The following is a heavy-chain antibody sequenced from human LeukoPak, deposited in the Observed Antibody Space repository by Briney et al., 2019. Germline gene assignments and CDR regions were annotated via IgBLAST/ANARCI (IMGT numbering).Heavy chain of an antibody. CDR1: GFTFSSYY. CDR3: ARDADSAFDY. D-gene: IGHD3-10*01. CDR2: IKQDGSEK. J-gene: IGHJ4*02. V-gene: IGHV3-7*01. Sequence: GGSLRLSCAASGFTFSSYYMSWVRQAPGKGLEWVANIKQDGSEKYYADSVQGRFTISRDNAKNSLYLQMNSLRAEDTAVYYCARDADSAFDYWGQGTLVTVSS.